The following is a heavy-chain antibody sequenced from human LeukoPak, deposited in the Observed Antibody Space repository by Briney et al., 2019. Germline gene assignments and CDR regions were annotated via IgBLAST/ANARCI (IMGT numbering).Heavy chain of an antibody. D-gene: IGHD2-8*01. Sequence: GGSLRLSCAASGFTFSSYAMHWDRQAPGKGLEWVAVISYDGSNKYYADSVKGRFTISRGNSKNTLYLQMNSLRAEDTAVYYCARDLGYCTNGVCHTRFDYWGQGTLVAVSS. CDR3: ARDLGYCTNGVCHTRFDY. CDR1: GFTFSSYA. CDR2: ISYDGSNK. J-gene: IGHJ4*02. V-gene: IGHV3-30*04.